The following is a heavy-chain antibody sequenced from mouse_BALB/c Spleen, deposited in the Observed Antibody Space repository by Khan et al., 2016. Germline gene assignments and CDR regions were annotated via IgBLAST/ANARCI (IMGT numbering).Heavy chain of an antibody. D-gene: IGHD2-12*01. V-gene: IGHV3-2*02. CDR1: GYSITSDYA. J-gene: IGHJ3*01. CDR3: AYYSYSAWFPY. Sequence: EVQLQESGPGLVKPSQSLSLTCTVTGYSITSDYAWNWIRQFPGNKLEWMGYIRYSGITSYNPSLNSRITITRDTSKNKFFLHLISVTPEATSTCSCAYYSYSAWFPYWGPGTLVTVSA. CDR2: IRYSGIT.